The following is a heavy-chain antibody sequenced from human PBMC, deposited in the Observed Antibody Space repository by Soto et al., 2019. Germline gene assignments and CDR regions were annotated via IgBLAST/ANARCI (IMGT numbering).Heavy chain of an antibody. D-gene: IGHD1-1*01. V-gene: IGHV2-5*02. Sequence: QITLKEAGPTLVKPTETLTLTCTFSGFSFTTTRMGVGRTRQPPGKALEWLAIIYWDGESRYNPLLRRRLTLTEDTSKNQVVLTMTNMDPIDTATYYCAHRDSTGTTTYFDSWGQGIPVTVAS. J-gene: IGHJ4*02. CDR2: IYWDGES. CDR3: AHRDSTGTTTYFDS. CDR1: GFSFTTTRMG.